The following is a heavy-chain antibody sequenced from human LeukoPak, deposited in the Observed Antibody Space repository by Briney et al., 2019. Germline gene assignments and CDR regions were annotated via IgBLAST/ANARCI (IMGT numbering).Heavy chain of an antibody. D-gene: IGHD3-22*01. V-gene: IGHV1-69*04. Sequence: SVKVSCKASGGTFSSYAISWVRQAPGQGLEWMRRIIPILGIANYAQKFQGRVTITADKSTSTAYMELSSLRSEDTAVYYCARGEGHYYDSSGYYPRWGQGTMVTVSS. J-gene: IGHJ3*01. CDR1: GGTFSSYA. CDR2: IIPILGIA. CDR3: ARGEGHYYDSSGYYPR.